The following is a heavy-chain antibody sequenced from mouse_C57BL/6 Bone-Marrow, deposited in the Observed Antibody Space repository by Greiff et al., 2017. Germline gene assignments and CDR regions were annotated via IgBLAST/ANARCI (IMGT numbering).Heavy chain of an antibody. CDR3: ARWVLRGFAY. Sequence: QVQLKQSGAELVKPGASVKISCKASGYAFSSHWMNWVKQRPGKGLEWIGQIYPGDGDTNYNGKFKGKATLTADKSSSTAYMQLSSLTSEDSAVYFCARWVLRGFAYWGQGTLVTVSA. J-gene: IGHJ3*01. D-gene: IGHD2-14*01. V-gene: IGHV1-80*01. CDR2: IYPGDGDT. CDR1: GYAFSSHW.